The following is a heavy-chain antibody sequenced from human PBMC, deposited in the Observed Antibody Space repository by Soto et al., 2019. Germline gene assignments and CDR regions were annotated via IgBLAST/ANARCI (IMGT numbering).Heavy chain of an antibody. J-gene: IGHJ4*02. CDR3: ARPRGGSTYYFDY. CDR1: GGSISSSSYY. Sequence: PSETLSLTCTVSGGSISSSSYYWGWIRQPPGKGLEWIGSIYYSGSTYYNPSLKSRVTISVDTSKNQFSLKLSSVTAADTAAYYCARPRGGSTYYFDYWGQGTLVTVSS. D-gene: IGHD1-26*01. V-gene: IGHV4-39*01. CDR2: IYYSGST.